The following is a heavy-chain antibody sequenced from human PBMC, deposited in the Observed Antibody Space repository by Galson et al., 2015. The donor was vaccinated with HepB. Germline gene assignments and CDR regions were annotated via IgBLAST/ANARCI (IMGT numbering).Heavy chain of an antibody. CDR2: ISYDGSDK. V-gene: IGHV3-30*04. Sequence: SLRLSCAASGFTFNNYAMHWVRQAPGEGLAWVAVISYDGSDKYFADSVKGRFTISRDNSKNTLYLQMNSLRTEDTAFYYCARDRGAAVAYDAFDIWGQGTMVTVSS. CDR3: ARDRGAAVAYDAFDI. D-gene: IGHD3-10*01. J-gene: IGHJ3*02. CDR1: GFTFNNYA.